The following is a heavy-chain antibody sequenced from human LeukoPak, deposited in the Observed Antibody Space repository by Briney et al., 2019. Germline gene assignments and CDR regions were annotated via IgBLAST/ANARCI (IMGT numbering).Heavy chain of an antibody. CDR3: ARAPAPYYYDSSGYQY. D-gene: IGHD3-22*01. CDR2: IYYSGST. Sequence: SETLSLTCTVSGGSISSYYWSWIRQPPGKGLEWIGYIYYSGSTNYNPSLKSRVTISVDTSKNQFSLKLSSVTAADTAVYYCARAPAPYYYDSSGYQYWGQGTLVTVSS. J-gene: IGHJ4*02. CDR1: GGSISSYY. V-gene: IGHV4-59*01.